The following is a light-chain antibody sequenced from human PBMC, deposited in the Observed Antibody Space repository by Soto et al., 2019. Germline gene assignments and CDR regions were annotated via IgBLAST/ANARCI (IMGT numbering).Light chain of an antibody. CDR1: SSNIGAGFD. V-gene: IGLV1-40*01. J-gene: IGLJ3*02. CDR2: DTF. CDR3: QAYDNSLGVSVL. Sequence: QSVLTQPPSVSGAPGQRVTISCTGSSSNIGAGFDVHWYHQIAGTAPKLLIYDTFNRPSGVPDRFSGSKSGTSASLAITGLQAEDEADYYCQAYDNSLGVSVLFGGGTKLTVL.